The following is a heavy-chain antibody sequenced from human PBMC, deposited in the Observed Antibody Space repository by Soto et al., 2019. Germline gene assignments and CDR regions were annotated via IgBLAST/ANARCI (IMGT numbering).Heavy chain of an antibody. CDR1: GGSISSYY. J-gene: IGHJ4*02. V-gene: IGHV4-59*01. CDR2: IYYRGST. CDR3: ARLATRYYFDY. Sequence: SETLSLTCTVSGGSISSYYWSWIRQPPGKGLEWIGYIYYRGSTNYNPSLKSRVTISVDTSKNQFSLKMSSVTAADTAVYYCARLATRYYFDYWGQGTLVTVSS. D-gene: IGHD1-1*01.